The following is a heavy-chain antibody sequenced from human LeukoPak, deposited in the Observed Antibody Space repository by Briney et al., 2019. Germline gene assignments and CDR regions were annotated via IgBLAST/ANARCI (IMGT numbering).Heavy chain of an antibody. Sequence: SETLSLTCAVSGGSISSGSYSWSWIRQPPGKGLEWIGYIYHSGNTYYSPSLKSRVTISIDRSKSQFSLKLTSVTAADTAVYYCARFYGDFYNWFDPWGQGALVIVSS. V-gene: IGHV4-30-2*01. J-gene: IGHJ5*02. CDR1: GGSISSGSYS. CDR3: ARFYGDFYNWFDP. D-gene: IGHD4-17*01. CDR2: IYHSGNT.